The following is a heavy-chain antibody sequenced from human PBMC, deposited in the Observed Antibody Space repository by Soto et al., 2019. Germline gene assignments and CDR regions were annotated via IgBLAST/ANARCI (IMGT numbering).Heavy chain of an antibody. Sequence: QVTLKESGPVLVKATETLTRTCSISGFSLTTGRSGVSWIRQPPGKALEWLAHIFSNNERSYRTSLQNGLSISADTSKRQVVLTMTNVGSVDTGTYFCARLVADSSANYYGFDAWGQGASVTVS. CDR3: ARLVADSSANYYGFDA. V-gene: IGHV2-26*03. CDR1: GFSLTTGRSG. J-gene: IGHJ6*02. D-gene: IGHD3-10*01. CDR2: IFSNNER.